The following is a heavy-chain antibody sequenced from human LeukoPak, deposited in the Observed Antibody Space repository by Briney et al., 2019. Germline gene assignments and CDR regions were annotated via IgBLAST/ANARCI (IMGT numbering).Heavy chain of an antibody. V-gene: IGHV1-46*01. J-gene: IGHJ4*02. CDR1: GYTFTSYY. Sequence: ASVKVSCNASGYTFTSYYMHWVRQAPGQGLEWMGIINPSGGSTSYAQKFQGRVTMTRDMSTSTVYMELSSLRSEDTAVYYCAREGAVAGTIDYWGQGTLVTVSS. D-gene: IGHD6-19*01. CDR3: AREGAVAGTIDY. CDR2: INPSGGST.